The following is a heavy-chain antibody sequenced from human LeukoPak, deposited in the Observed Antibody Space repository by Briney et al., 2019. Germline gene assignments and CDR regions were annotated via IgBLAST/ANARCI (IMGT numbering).Heavy chain of an antibody. CDR3: ALSPVRDSGYFDY. CDR1: GFTFSSYS. J-gene: IGHJ4*02. V-gene: IGHV3-21*01. CDR2: ISSSSSYI. Sequence: PGGSLRLSCAASGFTFSSYSMNWVRQAPGKGLEWVSSISSSSSYIYYADSVEGRFTISRDNAKNSLYLQMNSLRAEDTAVYYCALSPVRDSGYFDYWGQGTLVTVSS. D-gene: IGHD2/OR15-2a*01.